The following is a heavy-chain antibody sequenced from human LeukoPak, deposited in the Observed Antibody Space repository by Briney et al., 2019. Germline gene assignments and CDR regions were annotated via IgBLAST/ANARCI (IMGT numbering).Heavy chain of an antibody. D-gene: IGHD3-22*01. CDR1: GFTFSSYG. Sequence: GSLRLSCAASGFTFSSYGMHWVRQAPGKGLEWVAVIWYDGSNKYYADSVKGRFTISRDNSKNTVFLQMNNLRAEDAAIYYCAKGFYDTGRYSPFDSWGQGTLVTVSS. V-gene: IGHV3-33*06. J-gene: IGHJ4*02. CDR2: IWYDGSNK. CDR3: AKGFYDTGRYSPFDS.